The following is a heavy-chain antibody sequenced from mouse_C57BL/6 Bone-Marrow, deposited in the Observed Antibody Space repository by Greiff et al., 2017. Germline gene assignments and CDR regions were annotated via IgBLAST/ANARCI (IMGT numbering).Heavy chain of an antibody. V-gene: IGHV1-55*01. D-gene: IGHD2-1*01. CDR3: ARTYCNGSGFAY. Sequence: VQLQQSGAELVKPGASVKMSCKASGYTFTNYYITWVKQRPGQGLEWIGEIYPDYGDTNYNPKFQGKATVTVDPSSSTAYMQLSSLTSEDSAVYYCARTYCNGSGFAYWGQVTMVTVSA. CDR2: IYPDYGDT. CDR1: GYTFTNYY. J-gene: IGHJ3*01.